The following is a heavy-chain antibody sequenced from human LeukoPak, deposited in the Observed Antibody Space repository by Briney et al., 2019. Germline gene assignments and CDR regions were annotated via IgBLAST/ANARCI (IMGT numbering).Heavy chain of an antibody. CDR3: ARGIPWQLELPFDY. D-gene: IGHD6-6*01. V-gene: IGHV1-2*02. CDR1: GYTFTGYY. CDR2: INPNSGGT. J-gene: IGHJ4*02. Sequence: ASVKVSCKASGYTFTGYYMHWVRQAPGQGLEWMGWINPNSGGTNYAQKFQGRVAMTRDTSISTAYMELSRLRSDDTAVYYCARGIPWQLELPFDYWGQGTLVTVSS.